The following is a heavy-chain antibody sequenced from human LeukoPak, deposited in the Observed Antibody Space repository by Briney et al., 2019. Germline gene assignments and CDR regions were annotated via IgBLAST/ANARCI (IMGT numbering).Heavy chain of an antibody. V-gene: IGHV4-34*01. CDR3: ANIQRYCSGGSCYSSAFDI. CDR2: INHSGST. CDR1: GGSFSGYY. Sequence: PSETLSLTCAVYGGSFSGYYWSWIRQPPGKGLEWIGEINHSGSTNYNPSLKSRVTISVDTSKNQFSLKLSSVTAADTAVYYCANIQRYCSGGSCYSSAFDIWGQGTMVTVSS. D-gene: IGHD2-15*01. J-gene: IGHJ3*02.